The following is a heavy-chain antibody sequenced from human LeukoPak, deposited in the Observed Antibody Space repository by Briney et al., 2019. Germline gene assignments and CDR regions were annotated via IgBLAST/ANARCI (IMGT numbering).Heavy chain of an antibody. D-gene: IGHD1-26*01. V-gene: IGHV4-38-2*01. CDR1: GYSISSGYY. Sequence: PSETLSLTCAASGYSISSGYYWGWIRQPPGKGLEWIGSIYHSGSTYYNPSLKSRVTISVDTSKNQFSLKLSSVTAADTAVYYCARGRLTWDHCWFDPWGQGALVTVSS. CDR2: IYHSGST. J-gene: IGHJ5*02. CDR3: ARGRLTWDHCWFDP.